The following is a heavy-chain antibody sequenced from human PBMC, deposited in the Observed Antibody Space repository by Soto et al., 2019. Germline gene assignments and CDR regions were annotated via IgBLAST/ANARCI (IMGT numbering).Heavy chain of an antibody. Sequence: PSETLSLTCAVYGGSFSGYYWSWIRQPPGKGLEWIGEINHSGSTNYNPSLKSRVTISVDTSKNQFSLKLSSVTAADTAVYYCARGTSRDRNYSYGYLVLVRWFDPWGQGTLVTVSS. CDR3: ARGTSRDRNYSYGYLVLVRWFDP. D-gene: IGHD5-18*01. V-gene: IGHV4-34*01. J-gene: IGHJ5*02. CDR2: INHSGST. CDR1: GGSFSGYY.